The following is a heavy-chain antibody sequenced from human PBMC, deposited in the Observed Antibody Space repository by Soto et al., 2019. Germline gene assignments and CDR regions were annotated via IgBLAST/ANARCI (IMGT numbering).Heavy chain of an antibody. CDR3: AKDLSSLGWLAFGATFDS. CDR2: VSANGRNT. CDR1: GFTFSSYA. J-gene: IGHJ4*02. V-gene: IGHV3-23*01. D-gene: IGHD3-22*01. Sequence: GGSLRLSCGASGFTFSSYAMNWVRQAPGKGLEWVSSVSANGRNTYYADSVKGRFTVSRDKSKNALFLQLDSLRVEDTAIYYCAKDLSSLGWLAFGATFDSWGPGTLVTVSS.